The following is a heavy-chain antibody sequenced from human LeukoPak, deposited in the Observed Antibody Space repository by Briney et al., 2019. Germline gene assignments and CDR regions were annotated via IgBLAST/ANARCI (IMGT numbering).Heavy chain of an antibody. D-gene: IGHD3-22*01. Sequence: PSETLSLTCTVSGYSISSGYYWGWIRQPPGKGLEWIGSIYHSGSTYYNPSLKSRVTISVDRSKNQFSLKLSSVTAADTAVYYCASVRYYYDSSGYPYNWFDPWGQGTLVTVSS. CDR1: GYSISSGYY. J-gene: IGHJ5*02. CDR2: IYHSGST. CDR3: ASVRYYYDSSGYPYNWFDP. V-gene: IGHV4-38-2*02.